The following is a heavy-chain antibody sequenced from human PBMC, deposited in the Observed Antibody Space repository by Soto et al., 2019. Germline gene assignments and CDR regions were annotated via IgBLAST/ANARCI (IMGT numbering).Heavy chain of an antibody. J-gene: IGHJ6*04. V-gene: IGHV5-51*01. CDR3: ASRSAARTDYYYGMDV. CDR1: GYSFTSYW. D-gene: IGHD6-13*01. Sequence: GESLKISCKGSGYSFTSYWIGWVRQMPGKGLEWMGIIYPGDSDTRYSPSFQGQVTISADKSISTAYLQWSSLKASDTAMYYCASRSAARTDYYYGMDVWGKGTTVTVSS. CDR2: IYPGDSDT.